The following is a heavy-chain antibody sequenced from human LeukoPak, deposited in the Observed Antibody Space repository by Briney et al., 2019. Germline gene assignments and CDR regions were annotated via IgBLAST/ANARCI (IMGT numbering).Heavy chain of an antibody. CDR3: ARANFPHGSSTSCFLDY. J-gene: IGHJ4*02. V-gene: IGHV1-2*04. CDR2: INPNSGGT. D-gene: IGHD2-2*01. Sequence: ASVKVSCKASGYTFTDYYMHWVRLAPGQGLEWMGWINPNSGGTNYVQKFQGWVTLTRDTSISTAYMELSRLTTDDTAVYYCARANFPHGSSTSCFLDYWGQGTLLTVSS. CDR1: GYTFTDYY.